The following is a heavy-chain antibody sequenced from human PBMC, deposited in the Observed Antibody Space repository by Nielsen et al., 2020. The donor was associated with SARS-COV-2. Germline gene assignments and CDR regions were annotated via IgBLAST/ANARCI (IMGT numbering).Heavy chain of an antibody. J-gene: IGHJ4*02. CDR3: ARFRGTINSSDY. D-gene: IGHD1-26*01. CDR2: IWHDGSKK. Sequence: GESLKISCAASGFTFTSHWMSWVRQAPGKGLEWLAMIWHDGSKKYYADSVEGRFTISRDNSNSTLYLQMNSLQPDDTAIYYCARFRGTINSSDYWGQGTLVIVSS. CDR1: GFTFTSHW. V-gene: IGHV3-33*08.